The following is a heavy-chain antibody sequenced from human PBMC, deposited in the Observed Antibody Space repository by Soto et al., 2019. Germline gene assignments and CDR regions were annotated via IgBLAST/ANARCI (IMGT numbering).Heavy chain of an antibody. CDR3: AKDLVSYNWSGGGAFEI. J-gene: IGHJ3*02. CDR2: ISGSGGST. CDR1: GFTFSSCA. Sequence: PGWSLRLSCAASGFTFSSCAMSWVRQAPGKGLEWVSAISGSGGSTYYADSVKGRFTISRDNSKNTLYLQMNSLRAEDTAVYYCAKDLVSYNWSGGGAFEIWGQGKMVTVSS. D-gene: IGHD1-20*01. V-gene: IGHV3-23*01.